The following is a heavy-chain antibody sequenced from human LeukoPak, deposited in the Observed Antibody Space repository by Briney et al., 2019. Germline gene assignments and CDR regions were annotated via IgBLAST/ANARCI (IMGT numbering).Heavy chain of an antibody. Sequence: TSETLSLTCTVSGGSISSYYWSWIRQPPGKGLEWVGYIYYSGSTNYNPSLKSRVTISVDTSKNQFSLKLSSVTAADTAVYYCARASAGIFDYWGQGTLVTVSS. V-gene: IGHV4-59*01. CDR3: ARASAGIFDY. CDR2: IYYSGST. CDR1: GGSISSYY. J-gene: IGHJ4*02. D-gene: IGHD6-13*01.